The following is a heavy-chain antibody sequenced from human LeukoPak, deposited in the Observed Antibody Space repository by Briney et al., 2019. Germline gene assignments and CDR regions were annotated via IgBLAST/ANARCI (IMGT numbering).Heavy chain of an antibody. D-gene: IGHD2-2*01. V-gene: IGHV1-2*02. Sequence: GESLKISCKGSGYTFTGYYTHWVRQAPGQGLEWMGWINPNSGGTNYAQKFQGRVTMTRDTSIGTAYMELSRLRSDDTAVYYCARVRQLLPSLYDYWGQGALVTVSS. CDR2: INPNSGGT. J-gene: IGHJ4*02. CDR3: ARVRQLLPSLYDY. CDR1: GYTFTGYY.